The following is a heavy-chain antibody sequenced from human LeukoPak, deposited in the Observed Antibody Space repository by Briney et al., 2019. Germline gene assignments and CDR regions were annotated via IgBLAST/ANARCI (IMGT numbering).Heavy chain of an antibody. CDR1: GYIFNSYG. CDR3: ARSRYYYDSSGYDGSYYFDY. D-gene: IGHD3-22*01. V-gene: IGHV1-18*01. Sequence: RASVKVSCKASGYIFNSYGISWVRQAPGQGLEWMGWISAYNGNTNYAQKLQGRVTMTTDTSTSTAYMELRSLRSDDTAVYYCARSRYYYDSSGYDGSYYFDYWGQGTLVTVSS. J-gene: IGHJ4*02. CDR2: ISAYNGNT.